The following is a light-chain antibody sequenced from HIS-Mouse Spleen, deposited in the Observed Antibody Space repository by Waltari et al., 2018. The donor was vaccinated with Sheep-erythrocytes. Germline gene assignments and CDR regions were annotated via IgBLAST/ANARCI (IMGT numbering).Light chain of an antibody. CDR3: QQSYSTPYT. J-gene: IGKJ2*01. CDR2: AAS. V-gene: IGKV1-39*01. CDR1: QSISSY. Sequence: DIQMTQSPSSLSASVGDRVTITCRASQSISSYLNWYQQKPGKAPKLLIYAASSLQSGVPSRFSGSGSGTDFTLTNSSLQPEDFATYYCQQSYSTPYTFGQGTKLYIK.